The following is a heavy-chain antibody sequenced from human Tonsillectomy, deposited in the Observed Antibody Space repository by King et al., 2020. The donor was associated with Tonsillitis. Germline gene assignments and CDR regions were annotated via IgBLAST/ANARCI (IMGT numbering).Heavy chain of an antibody. V-gene: IGHV3-30*01. CDR1: GFTFNTYA. J-gene: IGHJ4*02. CDR2: ISYDGGNN. Sequence: VQLVESGGGVVQPGRSLRLSCAASGFTFNTYAMFWVRQAPGKGLEWVAVISYDGGNNHYADSVKGRFTISRDNSKNPLYLPMHSLRPEATAMYYCATRPPRGRCGGDDCYVWDYWGQGARVTVSS. D-gene: IGHD2-21*01. CDR3: ATRPPRGRCGGDDCYVWDY.